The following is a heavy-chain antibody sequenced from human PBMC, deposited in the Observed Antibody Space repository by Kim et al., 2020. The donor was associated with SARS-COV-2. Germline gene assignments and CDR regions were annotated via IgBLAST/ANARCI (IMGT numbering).Heavy chain of an antibody. D-gene: IGHD3-16*02. Sequence: SETLSLTCTVSGGSISSSSYYWVWIRQPPGKGLEWIGNIYYSGSTYYNPSLKSRVTISVDTSKNQFSLKLSSVTAADTAVYYCARPENMITFGGVIVTQFDPWGQGTLVTVSS. CDR1: GGSISSSSYY. CDR2: IYYSGST. V-gene: IGHV4-39*01. CDR3: ARPENMITFGGVIVTQFDP. J-gene: IGHJ5*02.